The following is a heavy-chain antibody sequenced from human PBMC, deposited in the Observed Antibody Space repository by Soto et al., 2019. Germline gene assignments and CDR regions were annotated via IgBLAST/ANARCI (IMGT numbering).Heavy chain of an antibody. V-gene: IGHV4-34*01. D-gene: IGHD3-22*01. CDR1: GGSFSMYS. Sequence: SETLSLTCAVYGGSFSMYSWGWIRQSPGKGLQWIGEINHRGSTDYDPSLKSRVTISLNTSKNQFSLNLTSVTAADTSVYYCVRTGYFSLEYGGQGAPVTV. CDR3: VRTGYFSLEY. CDR2: INHRGST. J-gene: IGHJ4*02.